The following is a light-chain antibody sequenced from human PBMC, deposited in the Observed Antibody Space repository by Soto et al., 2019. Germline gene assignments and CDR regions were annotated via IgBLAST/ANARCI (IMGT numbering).Light chain of an antibody. CDR1: SSDVGGYNY. J-gene: IGLJ2*01. CDR2: EVS. CDR3: TSYTTSSTVV. Sequence: QSALTQPASVSGSPGQSITISCTGTSSDVGGYNYVSWYQHHPGRAPKLMIYEVSNRPSGVSNRFSGSKSGNTASLTISGLQGEDEADYYCTSYTTSSTVVFGGGTKLTVL. V-gene: IGLV2-14*01.